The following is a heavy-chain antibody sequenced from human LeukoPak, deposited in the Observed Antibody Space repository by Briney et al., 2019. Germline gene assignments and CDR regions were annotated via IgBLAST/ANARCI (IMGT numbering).Heavy chain of an antibody. CDR3: ARAHRPYYDILTGRSTSIDY. CDR2: ISYDGSNK. CDR1: GFTFSSYA. J-gene: IGHJ4*02. V-gene: IGHV3-30*04. D-gene: IGHD3-9*01. Sequence: PGGSLRLSCAASGFTFSSYAMHWVRQAPGKGLEWVAVISYDGSNKYYADSVKGRFTISRDNSKNTLYLQMNSLRAEDTAVYYCARAHRPYYDILTGRSTSIDYWGQGTLVTVSS.